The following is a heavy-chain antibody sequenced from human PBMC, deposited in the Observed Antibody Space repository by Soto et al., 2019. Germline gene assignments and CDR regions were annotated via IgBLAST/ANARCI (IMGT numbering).Heavy chain of an antibody. Sequence: GGSLRLSCAASGFTFDDYAMHWVRQGPGKGLEWISHISASSRTLFYADSVKGRFTISRDNAKNSLYLQMNSLRAEDTAVYYCARSYYDSSASYASYGMDVWGQGTTVTVSS. D-gene: IGHD3-22*01. CDR2: ISASSRTL. CDR1: GFTFDDYA. CDR3: ARSYYDSSASYASYGMDV. J-gene: IGHJ6*02. V-gene: IGHV3-48*01.